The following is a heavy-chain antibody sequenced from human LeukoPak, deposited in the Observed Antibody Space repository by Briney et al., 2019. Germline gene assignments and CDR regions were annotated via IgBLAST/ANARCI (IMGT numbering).Heavy chain of an antibody. J-gene: IGHJ5*02. CDR2: MNPNSGNT. Sequence: ASVKVSCKSSGYTFTSYDINWVRQATGQGLEWMGWMNPNSGNTGYAQKFQGRVTMTRNTSISTAYMERSSLRSEDTDVYYCARVTGYCSSTSCPLRWFDPWGQGTLVTVSS. D-gene: IGHD2-2*01. CDR1: GYTFTSYD. CDR3: ARVTGYCSSTSCPLRWFDP. V-gene: IGHV1-8*01.